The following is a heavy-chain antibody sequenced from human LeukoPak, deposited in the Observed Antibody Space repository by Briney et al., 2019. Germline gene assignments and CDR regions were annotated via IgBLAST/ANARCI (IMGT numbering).Heavy chain of an antibody. CDR2: MNPNSGNT. J-gene: IGHJ4*02. V-gene: IGHV1-8*02. D-gene: IGHD5-24*01. Sequence: ASVKVSCKASGYTFKNYDINWVRQATGQGLEWMGWMNPNSGNTGFAQKFQDRVSMTRNTSINTAYMELTSLRSGDAAVYYCARATPGGLHGYSFDYWGQGTVVTVYS. CDR3: ARATPGGLHGYSFDY. CDR1: GYTFKNYD.